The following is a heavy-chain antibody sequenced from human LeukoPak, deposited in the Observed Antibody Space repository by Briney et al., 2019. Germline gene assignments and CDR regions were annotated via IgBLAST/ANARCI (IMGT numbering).Heavy chain of an antibody. V-gene: IGHV3-23*01. CDR2: ISGSGAST. Sequence: PGGSLRLSCAASGFTFSTYGMSWVRQAPGKGLEWVSSISGSGASTYYADSVKGRFTISRDNSKNTLYLQMNSLRAEDTAVYYCATDTGYSGGEFFEYWGQGSLVTVSS. CDR3: ATDTGYSGGEFFEY. CDR1: GFTFSTYG. D-gene: IGHD3-16*01. J-gene: IGHJ4*02.